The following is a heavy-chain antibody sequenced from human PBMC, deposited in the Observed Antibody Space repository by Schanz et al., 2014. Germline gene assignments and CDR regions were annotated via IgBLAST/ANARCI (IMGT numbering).Heavy chain of an antibody. J-gene: IGHJ6*02. V-gene: IGHV4-31*03. CDR1: GGSISSGGYY. CDR2: IYYSGST. CDR3: ARARFTGYYMDV. D-gene: IGHD3-9*01. Sequence: QVQLQESGPGLVKPSQTLSLTCTVSGGSISSGGYYWSWIRQHPGKGLEWIGYIYYSGSTDYNPSLKSRVTMSVDTSKNQFSLKLSSVTAADTAVYYCARARFTGYYMDVWGQGTAVTVSS.